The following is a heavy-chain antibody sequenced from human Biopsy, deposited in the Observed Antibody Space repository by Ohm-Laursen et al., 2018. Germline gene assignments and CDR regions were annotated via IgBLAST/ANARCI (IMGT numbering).Heavy chain of an antibody. CDR2: INPNSGDT. CDR1: GYPFSNYY. CDR3: ARMEQPHDY. D-gene: IGHD6-13*01. V-gene: IGHV1-2*06. Sequence: GASVKASCKPSGYPFSNYYLFWVRQAPGQGLEWMGRINPNSGDTVFARNFQGRVTMTRDTAISTVYMDLRNLRPDDAAVYFCARMEQPHDYWGQGTLVTVSS. J-gene: IGHJ4*02.